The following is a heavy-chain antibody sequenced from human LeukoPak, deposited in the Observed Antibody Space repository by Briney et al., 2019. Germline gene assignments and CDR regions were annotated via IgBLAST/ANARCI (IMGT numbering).Heavy chain of an antibody. V-gene: IGHV3-30*18. Sequence: GGSLRLSCTASKFTFSNYGMQWVRQAPGKGLEWVAVISSDGGTKYYEDSVKGRFTLSRDNSRNTLDLQMNSLGPEDTAVYYCAKEYDSGGYGAYFDYWGQGTLVTVSS. J-gene: IGHJ4*02. CDR3: AKEYDSGGYGAYFDY. CDR1: KFTFSNYG. CDR2: ISSDGGTK. D-gene: IGHD3-10*01.